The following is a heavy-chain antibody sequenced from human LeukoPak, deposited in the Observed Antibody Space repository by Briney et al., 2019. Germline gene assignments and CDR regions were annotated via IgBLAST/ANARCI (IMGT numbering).Heavy chain of an antibody. CDR2: ISYDGSNK. Sequence: GRSLRLSCAASGCTFSSYAMHWVRQAPGKGLKWVAVISYDGSNKYYADSVKGRFTISRDNSKNTLYLQMNSLRAEDTAVYYCAKGSSTYSITSYWYFDLWGRGTLVTVSS. J-gene: IGHJ2*01. D-gene: IGHD6-13*01. CDR1: GCTFSSYA. V-gene: IGHV3-30-3*01. CDR3: AKGSSTYSITSYWYFDL.